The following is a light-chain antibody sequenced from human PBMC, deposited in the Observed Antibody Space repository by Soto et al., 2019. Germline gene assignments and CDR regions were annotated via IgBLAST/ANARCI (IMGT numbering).Light chain of an antibody. CDR2: AAS. J-gene: IGKJ1*01. CDR3: QKYNGALWT. V-gene: IGKV1-27*01. CDR1: QGISNY. Sequence: DIQLTQSPSSLSASVGERVTITCRASQGISNYVAWYQQKPGKVPKLLIYAASALQLGVPSRFSGSGSGTDFTLTINSLQPEDVATYYCQKYNGALWTFGQGTKVDIK.